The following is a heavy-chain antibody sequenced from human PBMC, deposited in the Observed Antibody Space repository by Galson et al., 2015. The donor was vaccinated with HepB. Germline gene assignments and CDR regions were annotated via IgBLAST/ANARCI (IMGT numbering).Heavy chain of an antibody. J-gene: IGHJ6*02. D-gene: IGHD1-7*01. CDR3: ARDSRLELQLNNYYSYGMDV. CDR2: VSGYDGSA. CDR1: GYDFNKYG. V-gene: IGHV1-18*01. Sequence: SVKVSCKASGYDFNKYGLSWVRQAPGQGPEWMGWVSGYDGSANYAPKFQGRVTMTTQKSTGTAFMEMRRLRSDDTAVYYCARDSRLELQLNNYYSYGMDVWGQGTAVIVS.